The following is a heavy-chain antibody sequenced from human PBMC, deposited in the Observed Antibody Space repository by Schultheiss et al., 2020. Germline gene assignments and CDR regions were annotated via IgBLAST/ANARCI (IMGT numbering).Heavy chain of an antibody. V-gene: IGHV3-30*02. CDR2: IWYDGSNK. J-gene: IGHJ6*02. CDR3: AKGCVESSYYYYGMDV. Sequence: GGSLRLSCAASGFTFSSYGMHWVRQAPGKGLEWVAVIWYDGSNKYYADSVKGRFTISRDNSKNTLYLQMNSLRAEDTAVYYCAKGCVESSYYYYGMDVWGQGTTVTVS. CDR1: GFTFSSYG.